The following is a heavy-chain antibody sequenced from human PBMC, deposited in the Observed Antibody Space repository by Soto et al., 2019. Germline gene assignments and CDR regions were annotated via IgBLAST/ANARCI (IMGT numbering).Heavy chain of an antibody. Sequence: RASVKVSFKASGYTFTNYYINWLRQAPGQGLEWMGMINPSGGGTSYAQKFQGRVTMTRDTSTSTVYMELSSLRSEDTAVYYCARAELRYSRSVYFDYWAQGTLVTVSS. D-gene: IGHD6-6*01. CDR2: INPSGGGT. CDR1: GYTFTNYY. CDR3: ARAELRYSRSVYFDY. V-gene: IGHV1-46*01. J-gene: IGHJ4*02.